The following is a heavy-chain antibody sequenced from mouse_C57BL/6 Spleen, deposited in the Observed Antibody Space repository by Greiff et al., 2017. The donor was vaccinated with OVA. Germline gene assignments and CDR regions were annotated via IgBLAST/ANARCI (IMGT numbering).Heavy chain of an antibody. D-gene: IGHD1-1*01. CDR1: GFTFNTYA. V-gene: IGHV10-3*01. CDR2: IRSKSSNYAT. CDR3: VRSYYYGSSYSYYAMDY. Sequence: VQGVESGGGLVQPKGSLKLSCAASGFTFNTYAMHWVRQAPGKGLEWVARIRSKSSNYATYYADSVKDRFTISRDDSQSMLYLQMNNLKTEDTAMYYCVRSYYYGSSYSYYAMDYWGQGTSVTVSS. J-gene: IGHJ4*01.